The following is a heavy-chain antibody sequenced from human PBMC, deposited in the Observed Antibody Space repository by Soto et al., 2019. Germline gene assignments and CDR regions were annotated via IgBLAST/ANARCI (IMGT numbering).Heavy chain of an antibody. CDR1: GFNFETHD. D-gene: IGHD3-10*01. Sequence: EVQLVESGGGMVQTGGSLRLSCVASGFNFETHDMHWVRQVTGKGLEWVAGIGTLFDRFYPDSVKGRFTISRENAKTSVYLQRTNLGTGDPGVYYGEGGRSKVFVSGPPPMFDPRGQGTLVTVSS. CDR3: EGGRSKVFVSGPPPMFDP. CDR2: IGTLFDR. V-gene: IGHV3-13*01. J-gene: IGHJ5*02.